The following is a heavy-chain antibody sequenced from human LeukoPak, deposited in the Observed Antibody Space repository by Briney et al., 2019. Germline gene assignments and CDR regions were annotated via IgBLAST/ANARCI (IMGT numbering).Heavy chain of an antibody. D-gene: IGHD6-19*01. J-gene: IGHJ6*03. Sequence: SETLSLTCTVSGGSISSSSYYWGWIRQPPGKGPEWIGSIYYSGSTYYNPSLKSRVTISVDTSKNQFSLKLSSVTAADTAVYYCARVLRQWLIYYYYMDVWGKGTTVTVSS. CDR1: GGSISSSSYY. CDR2: IYYSGST. V-gene: IGHV4-39*01. CDR3: ARVLRQWLIYYYYMDV.